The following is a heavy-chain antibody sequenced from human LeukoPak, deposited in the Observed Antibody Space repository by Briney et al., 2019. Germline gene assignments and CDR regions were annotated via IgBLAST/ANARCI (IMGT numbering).Heavy chain of an antibody. Sequence: PGGSLRLSCAASGFTFSSYAMSWVRQAPGKGLEWVSAISGSGGSTYYADSVKGRFTISRDNSKNTLYLQMNSLRAEDTAVYYCAKRMRGYCSGGSCWFDYWGQGTLVTVSS. V-gene: IGHV3-23*01. CDR1: GFTFSSYA. J-gene: IGHJ4*02. D-gene: IGHD2-15*01. CDR3: AKRMRGYCSGGSCWFDY. CDR2: ISGSGGST.